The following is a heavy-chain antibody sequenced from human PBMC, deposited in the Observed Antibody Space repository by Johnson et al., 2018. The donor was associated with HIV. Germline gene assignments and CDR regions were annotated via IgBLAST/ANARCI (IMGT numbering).Heavy chain of an antibody. Sequence: QVQLVESGGGVVQPGRSLRLSCAGSGFTFSSFAIHWVRQAPGKGLEWVAVVADDGGYKDYADSVKGRFTVSRDNSKNTLYLQMNSLRAEDTAVYYCARDRGYSYGEGAFDIWGQGTMVTVSS. J-gene: IGHJ3*02. CDR3: ARDRGYSYGEGAFDI. CDR1: GFTFSSFA. D-gene: IGHD5-18*01. CDR2: VADDGGYK. V-gene: IGHV3-30*04.